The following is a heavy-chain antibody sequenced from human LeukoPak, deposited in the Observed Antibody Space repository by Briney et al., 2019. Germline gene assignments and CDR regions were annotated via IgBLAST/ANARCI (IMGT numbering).Heavy chain of an antibody. CDR1: GGFISSYY. J-gene: IGHJ5*02. CDR2: IYYSGST. Sequence: PSETLSLTCTVSGGFISSYYWSWIRQPPGKGLEWIGYIYYSGSTNYNPSLKSRVTMSVDTSKNQFSLKLSSVTAADTAVYYCARAGYGDYRWGQGTLVTVSS. CDR3: ARAGYGDYR. D-gene: IGHD4-17*01. V-gene: IGHV4-59*01.